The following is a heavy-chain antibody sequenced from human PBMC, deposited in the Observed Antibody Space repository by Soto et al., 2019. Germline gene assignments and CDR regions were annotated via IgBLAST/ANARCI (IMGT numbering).Heavy chain of an antibody. Sequence: QITLKESGPTLVKPTQTLTLTCTFSGFSLSTSGVGVGWIRQPPGKALEWLALIYWDDDKRYSPSLKSRLTITKDTSKNQVVLTMTNMDPVDTATYYCAHNKRPTATLVVYFDYWGQGTLVTVSS. CDR1: GFSLSTSGVG. D-gene: IGHD2-15*01. J-gene: IGHJ4*02. V-gene: IGHV2-5*02. CDR3: AHNKRPTATLVVYFDY. CDR2: IYWDDDK.